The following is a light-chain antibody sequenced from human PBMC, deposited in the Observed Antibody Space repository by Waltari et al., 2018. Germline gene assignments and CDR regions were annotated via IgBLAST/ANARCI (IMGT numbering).Light chain of an antibody. CDR2: DNN. Sequence: QSLLTQPPSVSAAPGQKVSISCSGRYPNIGANYVCWYQQFPGTAPKLLIYDNNERPSGIPDRFSGSKSGNSATLAITGLQTGDEADYYCGTWDSDLNTVLFGGGTKVTVL. CDR1: YPNIGANY. J-gene: IGLJ2*01. V-gene: IGLV1-51*01. CDR3: GTWDSDLNTVL.